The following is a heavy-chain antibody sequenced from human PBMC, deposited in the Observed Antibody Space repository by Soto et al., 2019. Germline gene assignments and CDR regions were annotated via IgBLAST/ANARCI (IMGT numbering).Heavy chain of an antibody. J-gene: IGHJ4*02. V-gene: IGHV4-39*01. Sequence: SDTLSLTCTVSGGSIISSSYYWGWIRQPPGKGLEWIGSIYYSGSTYYNPSLKSRVTISVDTSKNQFSLKLSSVTAADTAVYYCARHTHGRAAAAGPYYFDYWGQGTLVTVS. CDR3: ARHTHGRAAAAGPYYFDY. CDR2: IYYSGST. D-gene: IGHD6-13*01. CDR1: GGSIISSSYY.